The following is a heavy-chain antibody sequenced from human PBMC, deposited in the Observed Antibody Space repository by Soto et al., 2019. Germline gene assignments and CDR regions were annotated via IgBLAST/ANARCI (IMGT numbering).Heavy chain of an antibody. V-gene: IGHV4-34*01. D-gene: IGHD3-16*01. Sequence: QVQLQQWGAGLLKPSETLSLTCAVYGGSFSGYYWSWIRQPPGKGLEWIGEINHSGSTNYNPSLKSRVTISVDTSKNHFSLKLSSVTAADTAVYYCARGRAWGYYYHYWGQGNLVTVSS. J-gene: IGHJ4*02. CDR3: ARGRAWGYYYHY. CDR1: GGSFSGYY. CDR2: INHSGST.